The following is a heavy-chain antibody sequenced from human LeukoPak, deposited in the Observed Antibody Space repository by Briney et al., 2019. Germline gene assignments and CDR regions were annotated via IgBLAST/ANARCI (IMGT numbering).Heavy chain of an antibody. J-gene: IGHJ4*02. Sequence: GASVKVSCKASGFTFTDYYIHWVRQAPGQGFEWMGRISPNSGGTNYAQKFQGRATMTRDTSISTASMELSSLRSDDTAVYYCTRSDYDTSGEFDCWGQGTLVSVSS. CDR1: GFTFTDYY. CDR3: TRSDYDTSGEFDC. D-gene: IGHD3-22*01. V-gene: IGHV1-2*06. CDR2: ISPNSGGT.